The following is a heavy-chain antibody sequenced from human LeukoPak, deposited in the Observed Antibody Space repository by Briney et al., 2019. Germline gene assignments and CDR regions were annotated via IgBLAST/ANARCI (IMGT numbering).Heavy chain of an antibody. CDR3: ARENYDYVWGSYRYRRDYFDY. CDR1: GFTVSSKY. V-gene: IGHV3-53*05. D-gene: IGHD3-16*02. Sequence: GGSLRLSCAASGFTVSSKYMSWVRQAPGKGLEWVSVIYTGGSTYYADSVKGRFTISRDNSKNTLYLQMNSLRAEDTAVYYCARENYDYVWGSYRYRRDYFDYWGQGTLVTVSS. J-gene: IGHJ4*02. CDR2: IYTGGST.